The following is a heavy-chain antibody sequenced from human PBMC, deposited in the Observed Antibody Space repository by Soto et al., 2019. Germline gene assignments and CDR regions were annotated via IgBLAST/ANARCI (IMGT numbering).Heavy chain of an antibody. J-gene: IGHJ4*02. CDR1: GGSVSSGSYY. Sequence: SETLSLTCTVSGGSVSSGSYYWSWIRQPPGKGLEWIGYIYYSGSTNYNPSLKSRVTISVDTSKNQFSLKLSSVTAADTAVYYCASRYGDYFDYWGQGNLVTVSS. V-gene: IGHV4-61*01. CDR2: IYYSGST. D-gene: IGHD4-17*01. CDR3: ASRYGDYFDY.